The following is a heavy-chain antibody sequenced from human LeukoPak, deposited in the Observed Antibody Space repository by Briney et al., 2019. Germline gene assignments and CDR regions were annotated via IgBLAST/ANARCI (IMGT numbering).Heavy chain of an antibody. Sequence: GGSLRLSCAASGFTFTNYWMTWVRQAPGKGLEWVANINQDGSGESYVDSVKGRFTISRDKAKNSVSLQMHGLRVEDTAVYYCARHWWHGLDIWGHGTLVTVSS. CDR1: GFTFTNYW. J-gene: IGHJ3*02. CDR3: ARHWWHGLDI. V-gene: IGHV3-7*03. CDR2: INQDGSGE. D-gene: IGHD2-8*02.